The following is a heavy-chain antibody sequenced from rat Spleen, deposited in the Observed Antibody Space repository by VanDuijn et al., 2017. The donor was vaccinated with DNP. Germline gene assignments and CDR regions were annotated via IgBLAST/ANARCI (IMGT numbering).Heavy chain of an antibody. V-gene: IGHV1-43*01. D-gene: IGHD1-7*01. CDR3: ASGSRIWFAF. CDR2: IYTGNGRT. J-gene: IGHJ3*01. Sequence: QVQLQQPGAELAKPGSSVKISCKASGYTFTNYYIGWVKQTTGPGLEYIGYIYTGNGRTSYNEKFEGKATLTVDKSSSTAFIQLSSLTPDDAAVYDCASGSRIWFAFWGQGTLVTVSS. CDR1: GYTFTNYY.